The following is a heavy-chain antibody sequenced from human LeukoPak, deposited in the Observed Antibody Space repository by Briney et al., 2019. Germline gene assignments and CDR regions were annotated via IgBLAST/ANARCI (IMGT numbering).Heavy chain of an antibody. J-gene: IGHJ4*02. V-gene: IGHV4-59*01. D-gene: IGHD3-10*01. CDR1: GGSISSYY. Sequence: SETLSLTCTVSGGSISSYYWSWIRQPPGKGLVWIGYIYYSGSTNYNPSLKSRVTISVDTSKNQFSLKLSSVTAADTAVYYCARATYYYGSGSYPAFDYWGQGTLVTVSS. CDR3: ARATYYYGSGSYPAFDY. CDR2: IYYSGST.